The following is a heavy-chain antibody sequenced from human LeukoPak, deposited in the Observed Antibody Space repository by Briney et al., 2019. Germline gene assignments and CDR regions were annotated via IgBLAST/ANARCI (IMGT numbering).Heavy chain of an antibody. D-gene: IGHD5-18*01. CDR2: ISWDGGSI. CDR3: AKRIQSAMATGY. Sequence: GGSLRLSCAASGFTFDEYAMHWVRQAPGKGLEWVPLISWDGGSIYYADSVKGRFTISRDNSKNTLYLQMNSLRAEDTAVYYCAKRIQSAMATGYWGQGTLVTVSS. CDR1: GFTFDEYA. V-gene: IGHV3-43D*03. J-gene: IGHJ4*02.